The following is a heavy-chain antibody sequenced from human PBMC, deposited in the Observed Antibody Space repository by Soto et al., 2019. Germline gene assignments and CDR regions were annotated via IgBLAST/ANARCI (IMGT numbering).Heavy chain of an antibody. D-gene: IGHD5-12*01. CDR2: IIPILGIA. V-gene: IGHV1-69*02. J-gene: IGHJ4*02. CDR3: ARGNTGYDYGCFEY. CDR1: GGTFSSYT. Sequence: SVKVSCKASGGTFSSYTISWVRQAPGQGLEWMGRIIPILGIANYAQKFQGRVTITADKSTSTAYMELSGLRSEDTAVYYCARGNTGYDYGCFEYWGQGTLVTVSS.